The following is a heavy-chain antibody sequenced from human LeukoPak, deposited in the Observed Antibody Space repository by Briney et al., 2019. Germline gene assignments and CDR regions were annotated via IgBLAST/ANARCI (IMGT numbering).Heavy chain of an antibody. CDR3: AKRGWNYDWFDP. CDR1: GFTFSSYG. Sequence: GGSLRLSCAASGFTFSSYGMHWVRQAPGKGLEWVAVISYDGSNKYYADSVKGRFTISRDNSKNTLYLQMNSLRAEDTAVYYCAKRGWNYDWFDPWGQGTLVTVSS. J-gene: IGHJ5*02. V-gene: IGHV3-30*18. D-gene: IGHD1-7*01. CDR2: ISYDGSNK.